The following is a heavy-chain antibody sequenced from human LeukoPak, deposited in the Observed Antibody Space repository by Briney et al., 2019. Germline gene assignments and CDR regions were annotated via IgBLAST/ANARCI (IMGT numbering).Heavy chain of an antibody. J-gene: IGHJ4*02. CDR1: GFTFSSYS. D-gene: IGHD6-13*01. CDR2: ISSSSSYI. Sequence: PGGSLRLSCAASGFTFSSYSMNWVRQAPGKGLEWVSSISSSSSYIYYADSVKGRFTISRDNAKNSLYLQMNSLRAEDTAVYYCAREGLRPLAGTIDYWGQGTLVTVSS. V-gene: IGHV3-21*01. CDR3: AREGLRPLAGTIDY.